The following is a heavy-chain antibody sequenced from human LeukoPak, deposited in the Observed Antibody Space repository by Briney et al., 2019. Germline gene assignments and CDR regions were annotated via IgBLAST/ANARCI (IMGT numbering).Heavy chain of an antibody. Sequence: PGGSLRLSCAASGFTFSSYGMHWVRQAPGKGLEWVAVIWYDGSNKYYADSVKGRFTISRDNSKNTLYLQMNSLRAEDTAVYYCARSLGYCSSTSCYLPLVTPMDVWGQGTTVTVSS. D-gene: IGHD2-2*01. CDR1: GFTFSSYG. V-gene: IGHV3-33*01. CDR2: IWYDGSNK. J-gene: IGHJ6*02. CDR3: ARSLGYCSSTSCYLPLVTPMDV.